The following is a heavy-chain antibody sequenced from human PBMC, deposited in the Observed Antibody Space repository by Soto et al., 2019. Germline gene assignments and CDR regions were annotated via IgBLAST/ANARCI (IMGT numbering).Heavy chain of an antibody. CDR3: ARESHDILSGPPWVWYFDL. J-gene: IGHJ2*01. Sequence: QVQLQQWGAGPLRPLETLSLTCGVSGGSFSGYYWAWIRQSPGTGLEWICEINGRGSINYNPSRKSRVSISVDTSKKHYSLKLRSVTAADTAVYYGARESHDILSGPPWVWYFDLWGRGTLVTVSS. V-gene: IGHV4-34*01. CDR2: INGRGSI. D-gene: IGHD3-9*01. CDR1: GGSFSGYY.